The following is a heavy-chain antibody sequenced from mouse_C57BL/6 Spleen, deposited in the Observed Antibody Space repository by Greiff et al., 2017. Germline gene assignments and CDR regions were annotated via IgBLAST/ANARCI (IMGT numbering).Heavy chain of an antibody. J-gene: IGHJ2*01. V-gene: IGHV1-85*01. D-gene: IGHD2-4*01. CDR2: IYPRDGST. Sequence: QVQLQQSGPELVKPGASVTLSCKASGYTFTSYDINWVKQRPGQGLEWIGWIYPRDGSTKYNGKFKGKATLTVDTSSSTAYMELHSLTSEDSTVYVCAREDYAYFDYWGQGTTLTVSS. CDR3: AREDYAYFDY. CDR1: GYTFTSYD.